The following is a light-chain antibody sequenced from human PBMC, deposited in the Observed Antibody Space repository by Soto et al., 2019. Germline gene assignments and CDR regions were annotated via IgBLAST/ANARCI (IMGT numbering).Light chain of an antibody. V-gene: IGKV3-20*01. CDR1: QSVRTY. J-gene: IGKJ1*01. CDR3: QQSGSSPWT. Sequence: EIVLTQSPGTLSLSPGERATLSCRASQSVRTYLAWYQQKPGQAPRLLIYGASNRATAIPDRFSGSGSGTDFTLTISRLEPEDVAVYYCQQSGSSPWTFGQGTKVEVK. CDR2: GAS.